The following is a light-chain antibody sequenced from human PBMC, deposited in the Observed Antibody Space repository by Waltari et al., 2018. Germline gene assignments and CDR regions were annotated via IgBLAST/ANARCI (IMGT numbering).Light chain of an antibody. CDR2: AAS. CDR3: QQSYITWT. Sequence: DIQMTQSPSSLSASVGDRVIITCRASQTISSYLNWYQQKPGKAPKLLIYAASSLQSGVPSRCSGSGSGTDFTITISSLQPEDFATYYCQQSYITWTFGQGTKVEIK. J-gene: IGKJ1*01. V-gene: IGKV1-39*01. CDR1: QTISSY.